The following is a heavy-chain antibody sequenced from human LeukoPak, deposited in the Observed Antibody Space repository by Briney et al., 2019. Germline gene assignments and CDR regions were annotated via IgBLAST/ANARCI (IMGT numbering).Heavy chain of an antibody. Sequence: GGSLRLSCAASGFAFNKYWMHWVRQAPGKGLVWVSRINGDGSTTSYADSVKGGFTISRDNAKNTLYLQMSSLRAEDTAIYYCAKKEGDTYFSWYMDVWGKGTTVTVSS. CDR2: INGDGSTT. V-gene: IGHV3-74*01. CDR3: AKKEGDTYFSWYMDV. J-gene: IGHJ6*03. D-gene: IGHD2-21*01. CDR1: GFAFNKYW.